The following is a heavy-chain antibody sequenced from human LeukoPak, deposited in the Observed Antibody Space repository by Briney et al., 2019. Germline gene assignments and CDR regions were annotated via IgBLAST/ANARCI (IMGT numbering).Heavy chain of an antibody. CDR3: ATAPILRGEGGEHYMYGMDV. J-gene: IGHJ6*02. D-gene: IGHD2-2*02. V-gene: IGHV4/OR15-8*01. Sequence: SETLSLTCGVSVGSISSGNWWCWLRQSPGKRLEWIGEIHHNGTRNYNPSLKSRVTISADTFKNHFSLILTSLTAADTAVYYCATAPILRGEGGEHYMYGMDVWGQGTTVIVSS. CDR2: IHHNGTR. CDR1: VGSISSGNW.